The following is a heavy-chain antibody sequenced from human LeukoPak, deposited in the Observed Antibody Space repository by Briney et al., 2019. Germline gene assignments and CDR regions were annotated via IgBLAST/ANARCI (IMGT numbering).Heavy chain of an antibody. D-gene: IGHD3-22*01. CDR2: MYYSGST. V-gene: IGHV4-39*01. CDR1: GDSISSSSYY. CDR3: ARHVVDSSGYYLEYFDF. Sequence: SETLSLTCTVSGDSISSSSYYWGWNRQPPGKGLEWIGGMYYSGSTYYNPSLKSRVTIFVDTSKNQFSLKLSSVTAADTAVYYCARHVVDSSGYYLEYFDFWGQGTLVTVSS. J-gene: IGHJ4*02.